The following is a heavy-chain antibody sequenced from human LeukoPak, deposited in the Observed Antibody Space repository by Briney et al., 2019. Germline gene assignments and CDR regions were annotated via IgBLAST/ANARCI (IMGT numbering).Heavy chain of an antibody. V-gene: IGHV1-2*02. CDR2: INPNSGGT. CDR3: ARDLYPLSYCSGGSCYSVAGY. J-gene: IGHJ4*02. Sequence: ASVKVSCKASGYTFTGYYMHWVRQAPGQGLEWMGWINPNSGGTNYAQEFQGRVTITRDTSISTAYMELSRPRSDDTAVYYCARDLYPLSYCSGGSCYSVAGYWGQGTLVTVSS. D-gene: IGHD2-15*01. CDR1: GYTFTGYY.